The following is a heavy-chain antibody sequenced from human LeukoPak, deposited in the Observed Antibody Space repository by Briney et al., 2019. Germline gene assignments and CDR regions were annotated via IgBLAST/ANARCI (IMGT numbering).Heavy chain of an antibody. V-gene: IGHV4-59*01. CDR2: IYYSGST. CDR3: ARESRYYDSSGYYYSYFDY. D-gene: IGHD3-22*01. Sequence: SGTLSLTCTVSGGSISSYYWSWIRQPPGKGLEWIGYIYYSGSTNYNPSLKSRVTISVDTSKNQFSLKLSSVTAADTAVYYCARESRYYDSSGYYYSYFDYWGQGTLVTVSS. J-gene: IGHJ4*02. CDR1: GGSISSYY.